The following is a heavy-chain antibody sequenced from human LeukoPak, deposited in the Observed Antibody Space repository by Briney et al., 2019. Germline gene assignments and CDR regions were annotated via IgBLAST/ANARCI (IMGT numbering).Heavy chain of an antibody. V-gene: IGHV3-64*04. CDR2: ISSNGATT. CDR3: TARNLKVAYCTYYCGMDV. J-gene: IGHJ6*02. D-gene: IGHD1-26*01. Sequence: GGSLRLSCSASGFTFNRFYLHWVRQAPGKGLEFVSHISSNGATTYYADSVKGRFTISRDDSKTTLYLEMNNLKIEDTAVYYCTARNLKVAYCTYYCGMDVWGQGTTVTVSS. CDR1: GFTFNRFY.